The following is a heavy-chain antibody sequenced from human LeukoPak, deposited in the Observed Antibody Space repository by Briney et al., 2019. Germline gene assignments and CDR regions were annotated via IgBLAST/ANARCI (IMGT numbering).Heavy chain of an antibody. V-gene: IGHV4-39*07. CDR3: ARAQYDSSGYYLYFDY. J-gene: IGHJ4*02. CDR1: GGSISSSPYY. CDR2: IDYSGST. D-gene: IGHD3-22*01. Sequence: PSETLSLTCTVSGGSISSSPYYWDWIRQPPGKGLEWIGSIDYSGSTYYNPSLKSRVTISVDTSKNQFSLKLSSVTAADTAVYYCARAQYDSSGYYLYFDYWGQGTLVTVSS.